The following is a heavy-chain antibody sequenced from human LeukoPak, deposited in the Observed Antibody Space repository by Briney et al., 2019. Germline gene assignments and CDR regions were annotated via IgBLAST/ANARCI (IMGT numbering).Heavy chain of an antibody. CDR1: GGTFSSYA. D-gene: IGHD3-16*01. CDR2: IIPIFGTA. Sequence: GASVKVSCKDSGGTFSSYAISWVRQAPGQGLEWMGGIIPIFGTANYAQKFQGRVTITADESTSTAYMELSSLRSEDTAVYYCARDPARGISAPQGFDPWGQGTLVTVSS. V-gene: IGHV1-69*13. CDR3: ARDPARGISAPQGFDP. J-gene: IGHJ5*02.